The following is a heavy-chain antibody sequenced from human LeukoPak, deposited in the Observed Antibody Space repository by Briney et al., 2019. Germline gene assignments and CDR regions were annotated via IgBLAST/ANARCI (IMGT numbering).Heavy chain of an antibody. J-gene: IGHJ4*02. CDR2: INPNSGGT. CDR3: ARSLPAISYYDFWSGYWCFDY. D-gene: IGHD3-3*01. Sequence: ASVKVSCKASGYTFTGYHMHWVRQAPGQGLEWMGRINPNSGGTNYAQKFQGRVTMTRDTYISTAYMELSRLRSDDTAVYYCARSLPAISYYDFWSGYWCFDYWGQGTLVTVSS. CDR1: GYTFTGYH. V-gene: IGHV1-2*06.